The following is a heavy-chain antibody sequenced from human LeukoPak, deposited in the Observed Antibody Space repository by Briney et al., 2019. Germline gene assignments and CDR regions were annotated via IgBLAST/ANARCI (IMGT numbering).Heavy chain of an antibody. CDR1: GGSLSSSSYY. CDR3: ARCWPFISYSGSLTGNY. D-gene: IGHD1-26*01. CDR2: IYYSGST. J-gene: IGHJ4*02. Sequence: PETLSLTCTLSGGSLSSSSYYWGWIRQPPGKGLEWIGRIYYSGSTYYNPSLKSRVTISVDASKTQFSLKLSSVAAADTAVYYCARCWPFISYSGSLTGNYWGQGTLVTVSS. V-gene: IGHV4-39*01.